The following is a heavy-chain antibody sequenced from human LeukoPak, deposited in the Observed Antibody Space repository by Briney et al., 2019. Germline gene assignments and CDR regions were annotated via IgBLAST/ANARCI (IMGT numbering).Heavy chain of an antibody. CDR2: ISTTSTYI. CDR3: ARADCFSSTCYLRSSWFDP. CDR1: GFSLSSYD. D-gene: IGHD2-2*01. J-gene: IGHJ5*02. Sequence: PGGSLRFSCAASGFSLSSYDMNWLRKAPGKGLEGGSSISTTSTYIYYRYSVKGRFTISRDNARNSLYLQMNGLRAEDTAVYYCARADCFSSTCYLRSSWFDPWGQGTLVTVSS. V-gene: IGHV3-21*01.